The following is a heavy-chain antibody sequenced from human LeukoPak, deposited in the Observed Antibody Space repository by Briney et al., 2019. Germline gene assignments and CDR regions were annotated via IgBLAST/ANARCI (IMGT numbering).Heavy chain of an antibody. CDR2: IYYSGST. J-gene: IGHJ6*02. CDR3: ARGTLIGDFWSGYSPSYYYYYGMDV. Sequence: SETLSLTRTVSGGSISSYYWSWIRQPPGKGLEWIGYIYYSGSTNYNPSLKSRVTISVDTSKNQFSLKLSSVTAADTAVYYCARGTLIGDFWSGYSPSYYYYYGMDVWGQGTTVTVSS. V-gene: IGHV4-59*01. D-gene: IGHD3-3*01. CDR1: GGSISSYY.